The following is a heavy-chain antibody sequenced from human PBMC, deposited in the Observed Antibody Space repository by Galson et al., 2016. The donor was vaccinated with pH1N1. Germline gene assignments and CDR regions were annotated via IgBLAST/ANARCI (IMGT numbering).Heavy chain of an antibody. CDR1: GFTFDDYA. D-gene: IGHD3-10*01. J-gene: IGHJ4*02. Sequence: SLRLSCAASGFTFDDYAMHWVRQAPGKGLEWVSGISWNSGSIGYADSVKGRFTISRDNAKNSLYLQMNSLRAEDTALYYCAKDRDYYGSGPFDYWGQGTLVTVSS. V-gene: IGHV3-9*01. CDR2: ISWNSGSI. CDR3: AKDRDYYGSGPFDY.